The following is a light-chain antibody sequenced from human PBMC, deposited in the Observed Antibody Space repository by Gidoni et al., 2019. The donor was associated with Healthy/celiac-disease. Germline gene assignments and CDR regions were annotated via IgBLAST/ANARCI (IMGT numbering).Light chain of an antibody. V-gene: IGLV2-14*01. J-gene: IGLJ2*01. CDR2: EVS. CDR1: SSAVRGYNY. CDR3: SSYTSSSTSHVV. Sequence: SALPQPASVSGSLGPPITISCTRTSSAVRGYNYVSWDQQHPGKAPKLMIYEVSNRPSGVSNRFSGSKSGNTASLTISGLQAEDDADYYCSSYTSSSTSHVVFGGGTKLTVL.